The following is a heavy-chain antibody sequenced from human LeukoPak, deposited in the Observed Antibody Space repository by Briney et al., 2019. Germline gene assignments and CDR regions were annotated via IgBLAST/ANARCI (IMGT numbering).Heavy chain of an antibody. J-gene: IGHJ4*02. CDR2: ISSSSSYI. CDR1: GCTFSSYS. D-gene: IGHD6-19*01. Sequence: GGSLILCCASSGCTFSSYSMNWVRQAPGKGLEWVSSISSSSSYIYYADSVKGRFTISRDNAKNSLYLQMNSLRAEDTAVYYCARDTTVAGTSDYWGQGTLVTVSS. CDR3: ARDTTVAGTSDY. V-gene: IGHV3-21*01.